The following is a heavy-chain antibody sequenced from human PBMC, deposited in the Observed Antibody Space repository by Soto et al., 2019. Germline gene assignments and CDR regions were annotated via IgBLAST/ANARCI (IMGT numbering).Heavy chain of an antibody. V-gene: IGHV1-8*02. CDR1: GYTSADFG. D-gene: IGHD3-22*01. Sequence: ASVKVSCKASGYTSADFGISWVRQATGQGLEWMGWMNPNSGNTGYAQKFQGRVTMTRNTSISTAYMELSSLRSEDTAVYYCARSLRKGPAYYYDSSGYYPLSFDIWGQGTMVT. J-gene: IGHJ3*02. CDR2: MNPNSGNT. CDR3: ARSLRKGPAYYYDSSGYYPLSFDI.